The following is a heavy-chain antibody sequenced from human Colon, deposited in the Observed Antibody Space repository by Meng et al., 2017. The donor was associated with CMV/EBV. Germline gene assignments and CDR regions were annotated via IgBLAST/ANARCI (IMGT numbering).Heavy chain of an antibody. CDR2: VYTGGSA. CDR3: ARGSVIASAVSFDH. Sequence: SGGSVDSGGYYWSWVRQPPGQGLQWLGHVYTGGSACSCPSLKSRLTLSLDTSKNQFSLSLRSVTAADTAVYYCARGSVIASAVSFDHWGQGTLVTVSS. V-gene: IGHV4-30-4*01. J-gene: IGHJ4*02. D-gene: IGHD2-21*01. CDR1: GGSVDSGGYY.